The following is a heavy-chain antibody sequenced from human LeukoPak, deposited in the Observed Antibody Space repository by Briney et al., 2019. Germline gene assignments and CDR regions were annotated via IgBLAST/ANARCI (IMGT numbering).Heavy chain of an antibody. CDR3: GGPNPLLERPSAMDV. CDR2: IKQDGSER. D-gene: IGHD3-3*01. V-gene: IGHV3-7*01. J-gene: IGHJ6*02. Sequence: GGSLRLSCAASGFTFSSYWMSWVRQAPGKGLEWVANIKQDGSERYYVDPVKGRFTISRDNAKNSLYLQMNSLRVEDTAVYYCGGPNPLLERPSAMDVWGQGTTVTVSS. CDR1: GFTFSSYW.